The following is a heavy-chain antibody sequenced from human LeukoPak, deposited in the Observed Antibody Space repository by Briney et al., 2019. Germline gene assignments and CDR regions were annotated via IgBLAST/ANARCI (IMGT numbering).Heavy chain of an antibody. CDR3: ARDQGSMIVVRTTNWYFGL. CDR1: GGSISTYY. Sequence: PSETLSLTCTVSGGSISTYYWGWIRQPPGRGLEWIGYVHYTGSTKYNPSLKSRVTMSLDTSKNQLSLQLRSLTAADTAVYYCARDQGSMIVVRTTNWYFGLWGRGTLVTVSS. V-gene: IGHV4-59*01. CDR2: VHYTGST. J-gene: IGHJ2*01. D-gene: IGHD3-22*01.